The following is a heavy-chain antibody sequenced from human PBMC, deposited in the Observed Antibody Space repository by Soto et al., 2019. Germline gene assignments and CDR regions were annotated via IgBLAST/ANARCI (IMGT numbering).Heavy chain of an antibody. CDR2: ISGSGGST. Sequence: GGSLRLSCAASGFTFSSYAMSWVRQAPGKGLEWVSAISGSGGSTYYADSVKGRFTISRDNSKNTLYLQMNSLRAEDTAVYYCAKDGFSSSWYRPSYYGMDVWGQGTTVTVSS. V-gene: IGHV3-23*01. D-gene: IGHD6-13*01. J-gene: IGHJ6*02. CDR3: AKDGFSSSWYRPSYYGMDV. CDR1: GFTFSSYA.